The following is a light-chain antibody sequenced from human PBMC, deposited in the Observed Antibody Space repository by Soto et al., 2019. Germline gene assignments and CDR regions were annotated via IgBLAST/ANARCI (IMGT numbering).Light chain of an antibody. J-gene: IGKJ4*01. V-gene: IGKV1-27*01. CDR2: AAS. CDR3: QNYTNVPS. CDR1: QGISNY. Sequence: DIQMTQSPSSLSASVGDRVTITCRASQGISNYLAWYQQIPGKVPKLLISAASTLQSGVPSRFSGSGSGTDFTLTISSLQPEDFATYYCQNYTNVPSFGGGTKVEIK.